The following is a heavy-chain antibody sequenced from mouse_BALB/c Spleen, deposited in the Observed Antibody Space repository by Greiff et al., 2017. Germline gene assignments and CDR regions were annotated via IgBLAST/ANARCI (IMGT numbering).Heavy chain of an antibody. CDR2: ISSGGST. D-gene: IGHD3-1*01. V-gene: IGHV5-6-5*01. Sequence: EVQRVESGGGLVKPGGSLKLSCAASGFTFSSYAMSWVRQTPEKRLEWVASISSGGSTYYPDSVKGRFTISRDNARNILYLQMSSLRSEDTAMYYCARMGLGGYWYFDVWGAGTTVTVSS. J-gene: IGHJ1*01. CDR1: GFTFSSYA. CDR3: ARMGLGGYWYFDV.